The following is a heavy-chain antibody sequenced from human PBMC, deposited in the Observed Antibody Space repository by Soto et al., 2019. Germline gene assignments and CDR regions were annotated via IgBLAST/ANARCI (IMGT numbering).Heavy chain of an antibody. V-gene: IGHV1-2*04. J-gene: IGHJ1*01. D-gene: IGHD6-13*01. Sequence: ASVKDSCKASGYTFTGYYMHWVRQAPGQGLEWMGWINPSSGGTNYAQKFQGWVTMTRDTSLSTAYMDLSRLRSDDTAVYYCAAPGIAAAVDCQHWCQGALVTVSS. CDR2: INPSSGGT. CDR1: GYTFTGYY. CDR3: AAPGIAAAVDCQH.